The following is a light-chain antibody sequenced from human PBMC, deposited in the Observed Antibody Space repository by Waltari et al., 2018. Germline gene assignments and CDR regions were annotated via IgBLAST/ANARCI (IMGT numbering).Light chain of an antibody. J-gene: IGLJ2*01. Sequence: QSALTQPASVSGSPGTSITIPCTGTSSDIGGYDYVSWYQQHPGKAPKLMIYDIIKRPSGVSDRFSGSKSGNTASLTISGLQAEDEADYYCSSYAPSSTVFGGGTKLTVL. CDR3: SSYAPSSTV. V-gene: IGLV2-14*03. CDR2: DII. CDR1: SSDIGGYDY.